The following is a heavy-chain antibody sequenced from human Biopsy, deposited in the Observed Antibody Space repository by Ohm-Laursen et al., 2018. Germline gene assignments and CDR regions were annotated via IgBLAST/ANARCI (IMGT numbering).Heavy chain of an antibody. CDR2: IYYTGST. V-gene: IGHV4-59*08. D-gene: IGHD1-26*01. J-gene: IGHJ2*01. Sequence: PGTLSLTCTVSGGSISSYYWSWIRQPPGTGLEWIGYIYYTGSTNYNSSLKSRVTISVDTSMNHLSLTLNFVTAADTAVYYCARHAPSYSGSYWRYFDLWGRGTLVTVSS. CDR1: GGSISSYY. CDR3: ARHAPSYSGSYWRYFDL.